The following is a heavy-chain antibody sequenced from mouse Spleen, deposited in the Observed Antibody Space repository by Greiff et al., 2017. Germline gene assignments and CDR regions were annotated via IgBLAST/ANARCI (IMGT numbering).Heavy chain of an antibody. J-gene: IGHJ3*01. CDR1: GYTFTDYE. CDR2: IHPGSGGT. Sequence: VQVVESGAELVRPGASVKLSCKALGYTFTDYEMHWVKQTHVHGLEWIGAIHPGSGGTAYNQKFKGKATLTADKSSSTAYMELSSLTSEDSAVYFCARPYYYDGSWFAYWGQGTLVTVSA. D-gene: IGHD1-1*01. CDR3: ARPYYYDGSWFAY. V-gene: IGHV1-15*01.